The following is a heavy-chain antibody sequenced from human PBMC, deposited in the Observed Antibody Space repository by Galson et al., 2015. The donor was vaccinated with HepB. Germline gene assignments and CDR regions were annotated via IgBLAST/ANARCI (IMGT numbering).Heavy chain of an antibody. V-gene: IGHV3-30*18. D-gene: IGHD2-15*01. Sequence: SLRLSCAASGFTFSSYGMHWVRQAPGKGLEWVAVISYDGSNKYYADSVKGRFTISRDNSKNTLYLQMNSLRAEDTAVYYCANGGWGQTYYFDYWGQGTLVTVSS. CDR2: ISYDGSNK. CDR3: ANGGWGQTYYFDY. J-gene: IGHJ4*02. CDR1: GFTFSSYG.